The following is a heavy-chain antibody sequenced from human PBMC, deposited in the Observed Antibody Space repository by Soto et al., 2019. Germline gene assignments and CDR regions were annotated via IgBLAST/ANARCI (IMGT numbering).Heavy chain of an antibody. CDR3: AKARGGYRHRDVDS. Sequence: VQLVESGGASVQPGRSLRLSCAASGFNFDNFAMHWVRQAPGKGLEWVSGIGWNTGNIGYGDSVEGRFTISRDNAKKTLYLHMDSLRSEDTALYYCAKARGGYRHRDVDSWGQGTLVTVSS. J-gene: IGHJ4*02. CDR1: GFNFDNFA. D-gene: IGHD1-26*01. CDR2: IGWNTGNI. V-gene: IGHV3-9*01.